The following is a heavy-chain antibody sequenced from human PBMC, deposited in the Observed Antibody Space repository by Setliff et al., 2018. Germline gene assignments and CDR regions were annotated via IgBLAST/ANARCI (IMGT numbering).Heavy chain of an antibody. CDR1: GYTFSNYW. Sequence: PGESLKISCRGSGYTFSNYWVGWVRQMPGKGLEWMGVIYAGDSDTRYSPSFQGQVTFSADKSISTAYLQWSTLKASDTAMYYCARLGSSSWYNDVFDFWGPGTRVTVSS. CDR3: ARLGSSSWYNDVFDF. V-gene: IGHV5-51*01. J-gene: IGHJ3*01. CDR2: IYAGDSDT. D-gene: IGHD6-13*01.